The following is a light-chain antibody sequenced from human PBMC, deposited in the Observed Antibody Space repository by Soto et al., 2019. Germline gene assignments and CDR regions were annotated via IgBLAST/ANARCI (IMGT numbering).Light chain of an antibody. CDR1: HSSSSW. V-gene: IGKV1-5*01. CDR3: QQYNSYST. CDR2: DAS. J-gene: IGKJ1*01. Sequence: IQMTQSPSTLSASVGDRFTITCRARHSSSSWLAWYQQKPGKAPKLLIYDASSLESGVPSRIGGSGAGTECTLTISSLQPDDFATYYCQQYNSYSTFGQGTKVDIK.